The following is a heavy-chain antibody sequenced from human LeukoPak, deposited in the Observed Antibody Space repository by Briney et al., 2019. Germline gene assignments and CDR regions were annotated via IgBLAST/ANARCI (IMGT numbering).Heavy chain of an antibody. V-gene: IGHV3-30*04. J-gene: IGHJ6*02. CDR1: GFTFSSYA. D-gene: IGHD3-10*01. CDR3: AREHGVRGGGPYYYYGMDV. CDR2: ISDDGSNK. Sequence: GRSLRLSCAASGFTFSSYAMHWVRQAPGKGLEWVAVISDDGSNKYYADSVKGRFTISRDNSKNTLYLQMNSLRAEDTAVYYCAREHGVRGGGPYYYYGMDVWGQGTTVTVSS.